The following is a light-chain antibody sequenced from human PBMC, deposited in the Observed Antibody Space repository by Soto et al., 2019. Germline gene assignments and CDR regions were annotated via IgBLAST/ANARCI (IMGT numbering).Light chain of an antibody. CDR1: LSVGTN. CDR2: AAS. V-gene: IGKV3-15*01. CDR3: QQYNNRPPFT. J-gene: IGKJ3*01. Sequence: IGMTQSPATLSVSPGERVTLSCRASLSVGTNLAWYQQKPGQAPRLLISAASTRATGIPARFSGSGSGTDFTLTISSLQSEVFAVFYCQQYNNRPPFTFGPGPKVDIK.